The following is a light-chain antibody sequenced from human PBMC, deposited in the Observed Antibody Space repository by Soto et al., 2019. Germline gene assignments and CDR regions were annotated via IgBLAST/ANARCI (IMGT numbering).Light chain of an antibody. CDR2: DVS. CDR3: ISYTTSTTWV. J-gene: IGLJ1*01. Sequence: QSALTQPASVSGSPGQSITLSCTGTSSDLGSYNYVSWYQHHPGKAPKLVIYDVSNRPSGVSNRFSGSKSGYTASLTISGLQAEDEADYYCISYTTSTTWVFGTGTKLTVL. CDR1: SSDLGSYNY. V-gene: IGLV2-14*03.